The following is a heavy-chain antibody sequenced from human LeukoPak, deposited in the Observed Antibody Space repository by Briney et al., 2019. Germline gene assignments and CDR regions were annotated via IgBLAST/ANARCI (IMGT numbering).Heavy chain of an antibody. J-gene: IGHJ4*02. CDR1: GLTFSSYN. CDR3: AIDPGTVDTAMVPVWDY. Sequence: PGGSLRLFCAASGLTFSSYNMNWARQAPGRGLECVSSISSSIPYIYYADSVRGRFTISRDNAKNSLYLQMNSLRAEDTAVYYCAIDPGTVDTAMVPVWDYWGQGTLVTVSS. V-gene: IGHV3-21*01. CDR2: ISSSIPYI. D-gene: IGHD5-18*01.